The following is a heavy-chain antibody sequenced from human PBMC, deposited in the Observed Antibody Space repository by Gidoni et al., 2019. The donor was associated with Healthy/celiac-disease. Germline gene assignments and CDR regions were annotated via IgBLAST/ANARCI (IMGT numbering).Heavy chain of an antibody. CDR1: GFTFSSYW. V-gene: IGHV3-74*01. CDR2: INSDGSST. CDR3: ARRGSLTYYYGSGSSGNDAFDI. J-gene: IGHJ3*02. D-gene: IGHD3-10*01. Sequence: EVQLVESGGGLVQPGGSLRLACAASGFTFSSYWMHWVRQAPGKGLVWVPRINSDGSSTSYADSVKGRFTISRDNAKNTLYLQMNSLRAEDTAVYYCARRGSLTYYYGSGSSGNDAFDIWGQGTMVTVSS.